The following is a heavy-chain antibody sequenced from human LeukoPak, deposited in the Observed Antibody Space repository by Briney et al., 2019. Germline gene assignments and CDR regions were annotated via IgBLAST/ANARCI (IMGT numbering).Heavy chain of an antibody. Sequence: ASVKVSCKASGYTFTSYAMHWVRQAPGQRLEWMGWINAGNGNTKYSQKFQGRVTITRDTSASTAYMELSSLRSEDTAVYYCARKGYDILTGYTFFDYWGQGTLVTVSS. J-gene: IGHJ4*02. CDR1: GYTFTSYA. D-gene: IGHD3-9*01. V-gene: IGHV1-3*01. CDR2: INAGNGNT. CDR3: ARKGYDILTGYTFFDY.